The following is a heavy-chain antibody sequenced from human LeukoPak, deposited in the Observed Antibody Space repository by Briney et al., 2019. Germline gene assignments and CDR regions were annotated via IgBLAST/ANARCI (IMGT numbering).Heavy chain of an antibody. CDR2: IYYSGST. J-gene: IGHJ4*02. Sequence: SETLSLTCTVSGGSISSGGYYWSWIRHPPGKGLEWIGCIYYSGSTYYNPSLKSRVTISVDTSKNQFSLKLSSVSAADTAVYYCARGGGDVYNVFDYWGQGTLVTVSS. D-gene: IGHD5-24*01. CDR1: GGSISSGGYY. V-gene: IGHV4-31*03. CDR3: ARGGGDVYNVFDY.